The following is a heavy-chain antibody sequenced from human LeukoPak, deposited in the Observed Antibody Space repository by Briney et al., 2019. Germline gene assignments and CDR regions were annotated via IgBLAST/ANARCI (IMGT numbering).Heavy chain of an antibody. J-gene: IGHJ4*02. CDR1: GGSFSGYY. CDR3: AHPLRGQLWSFDY. D-gene: IGHD5-18*01. Sequence: SETLSLTCAVYGGSFSGYYWSWIRQPPGKGLEWIGEINHSGSTNYNPSLKSRVTISVDTSKNQFSLKLSSVTAADTAVYYCAHPLRGQLWSFDYWGQGTLVTVSS. CDR2: INHSGST. V-gene: IGHV4-34*01.